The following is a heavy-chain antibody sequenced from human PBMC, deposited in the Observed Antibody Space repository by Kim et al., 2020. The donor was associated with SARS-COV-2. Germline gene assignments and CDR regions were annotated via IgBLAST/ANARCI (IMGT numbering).Heavy chain of an antibody. Sequence: GGSLRLSCAASGFTFSSYAMHWVRQAPGKGLEWVAVISYDGSNKYYADSVKGRFTISRDNSKNTLYLQMNSLRAEDTAVYYCARYLAVAGTFDYWGQGTLVTVSS. D-gene: IGHD6-19*01. CDR3: ARYLAVAGTFDY. CDR1: GFTFSSYA. J-gene: IGHJ4*02. CDR2: ISYDGSNK. V-gene: IGHV3-30-3*01.